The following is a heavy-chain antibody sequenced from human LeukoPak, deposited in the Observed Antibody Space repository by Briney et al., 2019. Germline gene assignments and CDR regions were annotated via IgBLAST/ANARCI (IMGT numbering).Heavy chain of an antibody. CDR3: ARDPGQWLGGFDY. Sequence: GGSLRLSCAASGFTFSSYWMSWVRQAPGKGLEWVSVIYSGGSTYYADSVKGRFTISRDNSKNTLYLQMNSLRAEDTAVYYCARDPGQWLGGFDYWGQGTLVTVSS. CDR2: IYSGGST. J-gene: IGHJ4*02. D-gene: IGHD6-19*01. V-gene: IGHV3-66*01. CDR1: GFTFSSYW.